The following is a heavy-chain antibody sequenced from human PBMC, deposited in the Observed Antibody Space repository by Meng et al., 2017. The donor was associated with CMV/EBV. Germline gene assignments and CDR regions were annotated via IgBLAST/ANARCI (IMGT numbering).Heavy chain of an antibody. V-gene: IGHV3-30*02. Sequence: GESLKISCAASGFTFSSYGMHWVRQAPGKGLEWVAFIRYDGSNKYCADSVKGRFTISRDNSKNTLYLQLNSLRAEDTAVYYCAKDHVVVIALPPNWFDPWGQGTLVTVSS. D-gene: IGHD2-21*01. CDR2: IRYDGSNK. CDR3: AKDHVVVIALPPNWFDP. J-gene: IGHJ5*02. CDR1: GFTFSSYG.